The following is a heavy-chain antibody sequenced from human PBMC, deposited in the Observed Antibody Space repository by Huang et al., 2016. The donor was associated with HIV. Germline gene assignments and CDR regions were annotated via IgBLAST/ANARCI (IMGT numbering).Heavy chain of an antibody. CDR1: GFTFSTYN. J-gene: IGHJ3*02. D-gene: IGHD3-10*01. CDR3: ARFGSYYYGSGSYLDAFDI. Sequence: EVQLMESGGGLVQPGGSLRLSCAASGFTFSTYNMHWVRQAPGKGLEWVSYITSSSGSIYYADSVKGRFTISRDNAKNSLYLQMNSLRAEDTAVYYCARFGSYYYGSGSYLDAFDIWGQGTMVTVSS. V-gene: IGHV3-48*01. CDR2: ITSSSGSI.